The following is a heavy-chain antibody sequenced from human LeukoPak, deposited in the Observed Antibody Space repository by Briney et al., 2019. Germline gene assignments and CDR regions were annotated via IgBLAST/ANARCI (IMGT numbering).Heavy chain of an antibody. CDR3: ARDLGNSGRFDY. D-gene: IGHD4-23*01. J-gene: IGHJ4*02. CDR1: GFTVNSNY. Sequence: TGGSLRLSCAASGFTVNSNYMNWVRQAPGKGLEWVSVIYSGGSTYYADSVKGRFTISRDNSKNTLYLQMNSLRAEDTALYYCARDLGNSGRFDYWGQGALVTVSS. CDR2: IYSGGST. V-gene: IGHV3-53*01.